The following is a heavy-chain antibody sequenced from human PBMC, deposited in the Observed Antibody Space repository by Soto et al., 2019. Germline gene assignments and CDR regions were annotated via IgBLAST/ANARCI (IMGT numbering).Heavy chain of an antibody. D-gene: IGHD2-15*01. J-gene: IGHJ2*01. CDR2: ISVGKGDT. Sequence: QVQVVQSGAEVKKPGASVKVACKASGYTFSTFGMSWVRQAPGQGLEWMGWISVGKGDTNSAQKFQDRVTMTTDTSTGTAYMELRSLTSDDTAVYYCARCYCSVGSCFTCWHFDLWGRGTLVTVSS. V-gene: IGHV1-18*01. CDR1: GYTFSTFG. CDR3: ARCYCSVGSCFTCWHFDL.